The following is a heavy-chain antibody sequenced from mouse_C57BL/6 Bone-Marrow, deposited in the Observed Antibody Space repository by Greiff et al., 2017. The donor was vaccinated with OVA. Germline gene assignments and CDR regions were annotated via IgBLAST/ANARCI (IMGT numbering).Heavy chain of an antibody. CDR3: ASPTVVGRYFDV. V-gene: IGHV14-3*01. D-gene: IGHD1-1*01. Sequence: VHVKQSVAELVRPGASVKLSCTASGFNIKNTYMHWVKQRPEQGLEWIGRIDPANGNTKYAPKFQGKATITADTSSNTAYLQLSSLTSEDTAIYYCASPTVVGRYFDVWGTGTTVTVSS. CDR2: IDPANGNT. J-gene: IGHJ1*03. CDR1: GFNIKNTY.